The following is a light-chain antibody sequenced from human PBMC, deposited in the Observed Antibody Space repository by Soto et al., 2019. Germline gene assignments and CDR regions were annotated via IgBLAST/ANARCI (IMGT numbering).Light chain of an antibody. V-gene: IGLV2-11*01. CDR3: QAWDSSTHV. CDR1: NSDVGTYNY. J-gene: IGLJ1*01. CDR2: DVT. Sequence: QSALTQPRSVSGSPGQSVTISCTGTNSDVGTYNYVSWYQQHPGKAPKLIIYDVTKRPSGVPDRFSGSKSGNTASLIISGLQAADEAEYYCQAWDSSTHVFGTGTKLTVL.